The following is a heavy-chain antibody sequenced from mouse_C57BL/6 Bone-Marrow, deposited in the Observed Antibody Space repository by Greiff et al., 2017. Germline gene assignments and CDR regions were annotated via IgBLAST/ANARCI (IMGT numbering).Heavy chain of an antibody. CDR3: ARGAYGIFAY. J-gene: IGHJ3*01. CDR1: GFSLTSYG. V-gene: IGHV2-2*01. CDR2: IGSGGST. D-gene: IGHD2-1*01. Sequence: QVQLQQSGPGLVQPSQSLSITCTVSGFSLTSYGVHWVRQSPGKGLEWLGVIGSGGSTDYNAAFISRLSISKDKSKSQVFFKMNSLQADDTAIYYCARGAYGIFAYWGQGTLVTVSA.